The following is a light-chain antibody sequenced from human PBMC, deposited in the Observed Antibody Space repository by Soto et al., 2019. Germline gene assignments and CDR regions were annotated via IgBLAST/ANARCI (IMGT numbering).Light chain of an antibody. Sequence: EIVLTQSPGTLTLSPGERATLSCRASQSVSSSYLAWYQQKPGQAPRLLIYGASSRATGIPDRFSASGSGTDFTLTISRLEPEDFAVYYFQQYGSLPFTFGPGTKVDIK. V-gene: IGKV3-20*01. CDR1: QSVSSSY. J-gene: IGKJ3*01. CDR3: QQYGSLPFT. CDR2: GAS.